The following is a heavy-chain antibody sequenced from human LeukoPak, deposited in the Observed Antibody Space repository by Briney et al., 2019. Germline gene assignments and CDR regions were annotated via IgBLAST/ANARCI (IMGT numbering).Heavy chain of an antibody. Sequence: PSETLSLTCTVSGGSIRSYYWRWIRQPPGKGLEWIGYIYYSGSTNYNPSLKSRVTISVDTSKNQFSLKLSSVTAADTAVYYCARAYSGYGQIDYWGQGTLVTVSS. CDR1: GGSIRSYY. CDR3: ARAYSGYGQIDY. D-gene: IGHD5-12*01. CDR2: IYYSGST. V-gene: IGHV4-59*01. J-gene: IGHJ4*02.